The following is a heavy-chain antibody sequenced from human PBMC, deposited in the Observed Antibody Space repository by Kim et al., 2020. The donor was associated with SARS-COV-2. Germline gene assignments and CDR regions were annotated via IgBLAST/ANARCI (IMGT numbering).Heavy chain of an antibody. Sequence: SVKVSCKASGGTFSSYAISWVRQAPGQGLEWMGGIIPIFGTANYAQKFQGRVTITADKSTSTAYMELSSLRSEDTAVYYCARDGAEYSSSWAYYYGMDVWGQGTTVTVSS. CDR1: GGTFSSYA. J-gene: IGHJ6*02. CDR2: IIPIFGTA. V-gene: IGHV1-69*06. CDR3: ARDGAEYSSSWAYYYGMDV. D-gene: IGHD6-13*01.